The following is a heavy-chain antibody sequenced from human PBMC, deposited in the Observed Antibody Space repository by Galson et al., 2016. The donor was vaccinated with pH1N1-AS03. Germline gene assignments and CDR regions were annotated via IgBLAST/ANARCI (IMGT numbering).Heavy chain of an antibody. V-gene: IGHV3-33*01. CDR3: CRDAGQVAGTGSYCDT. D-gene: IGHD3-10*01. CDR2: IWYGGNTQ. J-gene: IGHJ5*02. CDR1: GFQFGIYG. Sequence: SLRLSCAASGFQFGIYGMHWVRQAPGKGLEWVAVIWYGGNTQYYSDSVRGRFTISRDNSRRSVFLQMNRLRVEDTAVYFCCRDAGQVAGTGSYCDTWGQGTVVTVS.